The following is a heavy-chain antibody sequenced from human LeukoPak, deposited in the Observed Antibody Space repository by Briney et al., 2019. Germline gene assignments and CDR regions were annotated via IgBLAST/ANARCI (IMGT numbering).Heavy chain of an antibody. CDR1: GFTVSSNY. J-gene: IGHJ4*02. CDR3: ATDVDTAMALDY. D-gene: IGHD5-18*01. Sequence: GGSLRLSCAAYGFTVSSNYMSWVRQAPGKGLEWVSVIYSGGSTYYADSVKGRFTISRDNSKSTLYLQMNSLRAEDTAVYYCATDVDTAMALDYWGQGTLVTVSS. CDR2: IYSGGST. V-gene: IGHV3-53*01.